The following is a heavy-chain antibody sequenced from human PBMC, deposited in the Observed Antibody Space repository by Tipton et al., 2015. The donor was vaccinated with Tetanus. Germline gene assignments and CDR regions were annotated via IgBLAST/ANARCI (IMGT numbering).Heavy chain of an antibody. Sequence: RSLRLSCIGSGFTFSDYWMSWVRQAPGKGLEWVAVIPFDGGNERYADSVKGRFIISRDNSKNTLYLQMNSLRPGDTAVYYCAKEFQRARIRFFDSWGQGTQVTASS. V-gene: IGHV3-30*18. CDR3: AKEFQRARIRFFDS. D-gene: IGHD2-15*01. J-gene: IGHJ4*02. CDR1: GFTFSDYW. CDR2: IPFDGGNE.